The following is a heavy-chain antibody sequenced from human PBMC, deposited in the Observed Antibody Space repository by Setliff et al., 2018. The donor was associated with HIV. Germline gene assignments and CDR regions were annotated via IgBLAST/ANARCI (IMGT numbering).Heavy chain of an antibody. Sequence: SETLSLTCTVSGGSISSHYWSWIRQPPGKGLEWIGSIYYSGSTNYNPSLKIRVTISVDTSKNQFSLKLSSVTAADTAVYFCAKSSPSIGYISDHWGQGTLVTVSS. CDR3: AKSSPSIGYISDH. V-gene: IGHV4-59*11. CDR1: GGSISSHY. D-gene: IGHD5-12*01. J-gene: IGHJ4*02. CDR2: IYYSGST.